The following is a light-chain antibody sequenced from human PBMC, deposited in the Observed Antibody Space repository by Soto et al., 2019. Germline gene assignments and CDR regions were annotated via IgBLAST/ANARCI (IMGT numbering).Light chain of an antibody. CDR1: SSDVGGYNF. V-gene: IGLV2-8*01. CDR2: EVT. Sequence: QSALTQPPSASGSPRQSVAISCTGTSSDVGGYNFVSWYQQHPGKAPKLMIYEVTKRPSGVPDRFSGSKSGNTASLTVSGLQAEDEADYYCCSYAGNNIYVFGTGTKLTVL. J-gene: IGLJ1*01. CDR3: CSYAGNNIYV.